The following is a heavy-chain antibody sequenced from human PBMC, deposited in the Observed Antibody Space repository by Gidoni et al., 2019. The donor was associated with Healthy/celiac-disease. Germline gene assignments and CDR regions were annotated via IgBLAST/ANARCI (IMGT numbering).Heavy chain of an antibody. CDR1: GYTLTRYY. J-gene: IGHJ3*02. CDR2: INPNSGGT. V-gene: IGHV1-2*06. Sequence: QVHLVQSGAEATKPGASLKVSCKASGYTLTRYYLHWVRQAPGQGLEWMGRINPNSGGTNYAQKFQGRVTMTRDTSISTAYMELSRLRSDDTAVYYCARDMIDFWSGYMGGMGAFDIWGQGTMVTVSS. D-gene: IGHD3-3*01. CDR3: ARDMIDFWSGYMGGMGAFDI.